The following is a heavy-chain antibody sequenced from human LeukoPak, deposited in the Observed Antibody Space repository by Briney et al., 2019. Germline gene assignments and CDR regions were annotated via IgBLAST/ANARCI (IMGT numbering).Heavy chain of an antibody. CDR3: AKDRYYYDTSHFAY. CDR2: ISYDGSNK. CDR1: GFTFSSYG. V-gene: IGHV3-30*18. D-gene: IGHD3-22*01. J-gene: IGHJ4*02. Sequence: GGSLRLSCAASGFTFSSYGMHWVRQAPGKGLEWVAVISYDGSNKYYADSVKGRFTISRDNSKNTLYLQMNSLRAEDTAVYYCAKDRYYYDTSHFAYWGQGTLVTVSS.